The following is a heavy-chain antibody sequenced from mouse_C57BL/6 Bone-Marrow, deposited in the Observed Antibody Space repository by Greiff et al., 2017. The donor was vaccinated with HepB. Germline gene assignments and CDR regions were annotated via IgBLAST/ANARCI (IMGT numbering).Heavy chain of an antibody. CDR1: GYTFTDYY. J-gene: IGHJ3*01. Sequence: QVQLQQSGAELVRPGASVKLSCKASGYTFTDYYINWVKQRPGQGLEWIARIYPGSGNTYYNEKFKGKATLTAEKSSSTAYMQLSSLTSEGSAVYFCARGAYWGQGTLVTVSA. CDR3: ARGAY. V-gene: IGHV1-76*01. CDR2: IYPGSGNT.